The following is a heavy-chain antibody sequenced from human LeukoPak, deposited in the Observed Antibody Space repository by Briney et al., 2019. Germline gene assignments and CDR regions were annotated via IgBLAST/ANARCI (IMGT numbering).Heavy chain of an antibody. J-gene: IGHJ4*02. D-gene: IGHD3-10*02. Sequence: GGSLRLSCAASGYAPGTFWMHWVRQAPGKGLVWVARISTDGSKISYADSVKGRFNISRDHAKNTVYLQMNSLRVDHTAVYYCARGVLYVWGAYYFDVWGQGTLVSVSS. CDR2: ISTDGSKI. CDR3: ARGVLYVWGAYYFDV. V-gene: IGHV3-74*01. CDR1: GYAPGTFW.